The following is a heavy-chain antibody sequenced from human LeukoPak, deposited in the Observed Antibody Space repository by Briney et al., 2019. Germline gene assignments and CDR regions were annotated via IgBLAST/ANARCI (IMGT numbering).Heavy chain of an antibody. J-gene: IGHJ4*02. Sequence: GGSLRLSCAAAGLTFSNYWMSWVRQAPGKGLEWVANIKEDGSEKYYVDSMKGRFTISRDNAKNSLYLQMSGLRVEDTAVYYCARDRTGGYWGQGTLVTVSS. CDR3: ARDRTGGY. CDR2: IKEDGSEK. D-gene: IGHD4-23*01. CDR1: GLTFSNYW. V-gene: IGHV3-7*03.